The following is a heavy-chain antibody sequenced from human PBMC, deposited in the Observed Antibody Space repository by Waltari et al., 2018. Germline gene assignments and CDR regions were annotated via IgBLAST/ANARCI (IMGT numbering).Heavy chain of an antibody. CDR1: GGSISSYY. Sequence: QVQLQESGPGLVKPSETLSLTCTVSGGSISSYYWSWIRQPPGKGLEWIGYIYTSGSTNDNPSLKSRVTISVDTSKNQFSLKLSSVTAADTAVYYCASTTSRYNWNYVAFDIWGQGTMVTVSS. V-gene: IGHV4-4*09. CDR3: ASTTSRYNWNYVAFDI. D-gene: IGHD1-7*01. CDR2: IYTSGST. J-gene: IGHJ3*02.